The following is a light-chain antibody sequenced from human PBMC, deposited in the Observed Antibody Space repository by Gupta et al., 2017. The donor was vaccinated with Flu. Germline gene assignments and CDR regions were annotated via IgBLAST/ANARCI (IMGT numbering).Light chain of an antibody. J-gene: IGKJ1*01. Sequence: DIQMTQSPSSLSASVGDRVTITCRASLRISSYLNWYQQKPGKAPKLLIYAVSRVQSGVPSKFSGSGSGTDFTLTISRPQPEDFATYYCQQRDSSTWTFGQGTKVEIK. CDR2: AVS. CDR1: LRISSY. V-gene: IGKV1-39*01. CDR3: QQRDSSTWT.